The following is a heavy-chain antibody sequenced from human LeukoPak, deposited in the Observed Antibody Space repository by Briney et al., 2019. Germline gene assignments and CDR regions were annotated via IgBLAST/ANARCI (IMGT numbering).Heavy chain of an antibody. V-gene: IGHV4-59*08. CDR2: VLDVGDT. Sequence: SPTLSLTCTVSAGSITINYWSWLRQPPGRGLEWVGYVLDVGDTYYNPSLGNRATMSIDTSTSQLFLNLTSVTAADTALYYCARRRTGEYFDIWGPGTMVAVSA. J-gene: IGHJ3*02. D-gene: IGHD7-27*01. CDR3: ARRRTGEYFDI. CDR1: AGSITINY.